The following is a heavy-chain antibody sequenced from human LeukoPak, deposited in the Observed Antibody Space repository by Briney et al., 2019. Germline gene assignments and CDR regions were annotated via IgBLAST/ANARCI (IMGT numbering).Heavy chain of an antibody. CDR2: IYYSGST. CDR3: ARLVASAALIDY. V-gene: IGHV4-39*01. CDR1: GGSISSSSYY. Sequence: PSETLSLTCTVSGGSISSSSYYWGWIRQPPGKGLEWIGSIYYSGSTYYNPPLKSRVTISVDTSKNQFSLKLSSVTAADTAVYYCARLVASAALIDYWGQGTLVTVSS. J-gene: IGHJ4*02. D-gene: IGHD6-6*01.